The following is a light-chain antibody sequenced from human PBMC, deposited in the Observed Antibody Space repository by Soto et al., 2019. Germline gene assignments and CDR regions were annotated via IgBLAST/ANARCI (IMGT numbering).Light chain of an antibody. V-gene: IGLV2-14*01. Sequence: QSALTQPASVSGSPGQSITISCTGTSSDVGGYNSVSWYQQHPDKAPKLMIYDVSNRPSGVSNRFSGSTSGNTASLTISGLQAEDEADYYCSSYTSSSTPLFGGGTKLTVL. J-gene: IGLJ2*01. CDR1: SSDVGGYNS. CDR3: SSYTSSSTPL. CDR2: DVS.